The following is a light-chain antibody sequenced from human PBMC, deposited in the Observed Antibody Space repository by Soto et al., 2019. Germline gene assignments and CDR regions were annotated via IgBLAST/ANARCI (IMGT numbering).Light chain of an antibody. J-gene: IGKJ3*01. CDR2: AAS. CDR3: QQSYSTPRT. CDR1: QSITRY. V-gene: IGKV1-39*01. Sequence: DIQMTQSPSSLSASVGDRVTITCRASQSITRYLNWYQQKPGKAPKLLIYAASSLQSGVPSRFSGSGSGTDFTLTITSLQPVDFATYYCQQSYSTPRTFGPGTKVDIK.